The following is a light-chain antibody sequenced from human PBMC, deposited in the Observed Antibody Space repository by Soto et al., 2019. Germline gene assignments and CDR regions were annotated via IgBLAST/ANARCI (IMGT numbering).Light chain of an antibody. CDR3: CSYAGSSTYV. CDR2: EGS. Sequence: QSVLTQPASVSGSPGQSITISCTGTSSDVGSYNLVSWYQQHPGKAPKLMIYEGSKRPSGVSNRFSGSKSGNTASLTISGLQAEDEADYYCCSYAGSSTYVFGTGTQVNVL. V-gene: IGLV2-23*01. CDR1: SSDVGSYNL. J-gene: IGLJ1*01.